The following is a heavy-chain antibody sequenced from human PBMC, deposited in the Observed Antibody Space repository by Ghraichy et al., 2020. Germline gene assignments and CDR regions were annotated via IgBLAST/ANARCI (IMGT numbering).Heavy chain of an antibody. Sequence: GGSLRLSCAASGFTFSSYGMHWVRQAPGKGLEWVAFIRYDGSNKYYADSVKGRFTISRDNSKNTLYLQMNSLRAEDTAVYYCAKEIYSVGATGYYYYGMDVWGQGTTVTVSS. CDR3: AKEIYSVGATGYYYYGMDV. J-gene: IGHJ6*02. CDR1: GFTFSSYG. CDR2: IRYDGSNK. D-gene: IGHD1-26*01. V-gene: IGHV3-30*02.